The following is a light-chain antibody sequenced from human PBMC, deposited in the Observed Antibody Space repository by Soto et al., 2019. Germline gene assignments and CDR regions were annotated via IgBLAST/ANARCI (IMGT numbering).Light chain of an antibody. Sequence: SVLTQPACVSGSPGQSFTISCTGTSSDVGSYNLVSWYQQHPGKAPKLMIYEGSKRPSGVSNRFSGSKSGNTASLTISGLQAEDEADYYCCSYAGSSTSYVFGTGTKV. CDR2: EGS. CDR3: CSYAGSSTSYV. V-gene: IGLV2-23*01. J-gene: IGLJ1*01. CDR1: SSDVGSYNL.